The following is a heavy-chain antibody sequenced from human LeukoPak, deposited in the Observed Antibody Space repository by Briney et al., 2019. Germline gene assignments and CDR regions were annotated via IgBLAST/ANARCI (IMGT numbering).Heavy chain of an antibody. CDR2: ISSSGAST. J-gene: IGHJ6*03. CDR1: GFTFSNYA. Sequence: PGGSLRLSCVASGFTFSNYAMSWGRQAPGTGLEWVSAISSSGASTFYADTVKGRFTISRDNSKNTLYLQMNSLRAEDTAVYYCAKPHTTGNNYYYYMDVWGKGTTITVSS. CDR3: AKPHTTGNNYYYYMDV. V-gene: IGHV3-23*01. D-gene: IGHD1-1*01.